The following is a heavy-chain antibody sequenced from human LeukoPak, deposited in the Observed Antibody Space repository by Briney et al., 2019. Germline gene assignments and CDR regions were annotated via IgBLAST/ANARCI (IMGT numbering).Heavy chain of an antibody. CDR1: GYTFTSYY. Sequence: ASVKVSCKASGYTFTSYYMHCVRQAPGQGLEWMGIINPSGGSTSYAQKFQGRVTMTRDTSTSTVYMELSSLRSEDTAVYYCARVNYYDSSGYYWDYWGQGTLVTVSS. V-gene: IGHV1-46*01. CDR3: ARVNYYDSSGYYWDY. CDR2: INPSGGST. D-gene: IGHD3-22*01. J-gene: IGHJ4*02.